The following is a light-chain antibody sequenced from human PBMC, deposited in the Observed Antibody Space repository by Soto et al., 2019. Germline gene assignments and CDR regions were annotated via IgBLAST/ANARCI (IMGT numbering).Light chain of an antibody. CDR2: GAS. CDR3: QQYIRWPLT. V-gene: IGKV3-15*01. J-gene: IGKJ4*01. CDR1: QAVSSN. Sequence: EMVVTQSPATLSVSPGERATLSCRASQAVSSNLAWYQQKPGQAPSLLIYGASTRATGTPARFSGSRSGTEFTLTISSLQSEDYAVYFCQQYIRWPLTFGGGTKVDI.